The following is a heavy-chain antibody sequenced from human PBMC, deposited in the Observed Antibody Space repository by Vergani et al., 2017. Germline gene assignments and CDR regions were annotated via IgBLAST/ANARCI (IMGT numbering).Heavy chain of an antibody. CDR2: INPSGGHT. Sequence: QVQVVQSGAEVKKSGASVKVSCKTSGYTFSKYYMHWVRQAPGQGLEWMGIINPSGGHTNYAQKFQGRVTMTRDTSTSTVYMELSSLGSEDTAIYYCARGDYGILTGYRYWGQGTLVTVSA. V-gene: IGHV1-46*03. CDR3: ARGDYGILTGYRY. CDR1: GYTFSKYY. D-gene: IGHD3-9*01. J-gene: IGHJ4*02.